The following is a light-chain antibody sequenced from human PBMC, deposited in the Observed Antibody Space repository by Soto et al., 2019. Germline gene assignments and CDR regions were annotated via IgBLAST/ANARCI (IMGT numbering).Light chain of an antibody. Sequence: EIVLTQSPATLSLFPGERATLSCRASQSVSSFLAWYQQKPGQAPRLLIFGASSRATGVPARFSGSGSGTEFTLTINSLQSEDFAVYFCQQYDNLPLTFGPGIKVDIK. CDR2: GAS. V-gene: IGKV3-15*01. CDR3: QQYDNLPLT. CDR1: QSVSSF. J-gene: IGKJ3*01.